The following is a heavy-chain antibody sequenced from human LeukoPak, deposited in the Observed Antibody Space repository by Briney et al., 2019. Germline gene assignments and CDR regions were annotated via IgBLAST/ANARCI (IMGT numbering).Heavy chain of an antibody. CDR2: IYTSGST. Sequence: SETLSPTCSVSGGSISSYYWSWIRQPAGKGLEWIGRIYTSGSTNYNPSLKSRVTMSVDTSKNQFSLKLSSVTAADTAVYYCARFGVVVVPAADDAFDIWGQGTMVTVSS. CDR1: GGSISSYY. V-gene: IGHV4-4*07. J-gene: IGHJ3*02. CDR3: ARFGVVVVPAADDAFDI. D-gene: IGHD2-2*01.